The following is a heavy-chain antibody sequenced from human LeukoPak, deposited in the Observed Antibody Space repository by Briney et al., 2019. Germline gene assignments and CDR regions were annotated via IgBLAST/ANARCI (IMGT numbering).Heavy chain of an antibody. CDR2: IYYSGST. CDR3: ARVRYGSYAFDI. J-gene: IGHJ3*02. Sequence: SETLSLTCTVSGGSISSYYWSWIRLPPGKGLEWIGYIYYSGSTNYNPSLKSRVTISVDTSKNQFSLKLSSVTAADTAVYYCARVRYGSYAFDIWGQGTMVTVSS. CDR1: GGSISSYY. V-gene: IGHV4-59*01. D-gene: IGHD4-17*01.